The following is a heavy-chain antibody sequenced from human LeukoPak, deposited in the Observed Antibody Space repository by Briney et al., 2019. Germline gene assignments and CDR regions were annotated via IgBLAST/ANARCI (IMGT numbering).Heavy chain of an antibody. CDR3: AKRDGYNSNPLKD. CDR1: GFTFSSYA. D-gene: IGHD5-24*01. Sequence: GGSLRLSCAASGFTFSSYAMSWVRQAPGKGLEWVSAISGSGSRTYYADSVKGRFTISRDNSKNTLYLQMNSLRAEDTALYYCAKRDGYNSNPLKDWGQGTLVTVSS. J-gene: IGHJ4*02. V-gene: IGHV3-23*01. CDR2: ISGSGSRT.